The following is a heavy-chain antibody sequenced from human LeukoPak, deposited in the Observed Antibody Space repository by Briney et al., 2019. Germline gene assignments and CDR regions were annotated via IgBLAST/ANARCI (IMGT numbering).Heavy chain of an antibody. J-gene: IGHJ3*02. CDR2: IYYSGST. D-gene: IGHD3-22*01. Sequence: SETLSLTCTVSGGSISSYYWSWHRQPPGKGLEWIGYIYYSGSTNYNPSLKSRVTISVDTSKNQFSLKLSSVTAADTAVYYCARHVPNYYDSSGYYWGARAFDIWGQGTMVTVSS. CDR1: GGSISSYY. CDR3: ARHVPNYYDSSGYYWGARAFDI. V-gene: IGHV4-59*08.